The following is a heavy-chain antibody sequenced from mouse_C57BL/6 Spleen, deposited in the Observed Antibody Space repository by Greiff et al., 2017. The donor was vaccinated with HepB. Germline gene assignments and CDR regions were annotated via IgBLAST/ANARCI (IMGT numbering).Heavy chain of an antibody. D-gene: IGHD1-1*01. CDR2: IYPGDGDT. J-gene: IGHJ2*01. V-gene: IGHV1-80*01. CDR3: ASEDYYGSSRYYFDY. CDR1: GYAFSSYW. Sequence: VQLQQSGAELVKPGASVKISCKASGYAFSSYWMNWVKQRPGKGLEWIGQIYPGDGDTNYNGKFKGKATLTADKSSSTAYMQLSSLTSEDSAVYFCASEDYYGSSRYYFDYWGQGTTLTVSS.